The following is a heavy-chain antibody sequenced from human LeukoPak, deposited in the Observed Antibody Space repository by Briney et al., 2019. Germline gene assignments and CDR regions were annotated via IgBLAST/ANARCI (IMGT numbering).Heavy chain of an antibody. Sequence: GGSLRLSCTASGFTFSGAWMTWVRQAPGKGLEWVSFISNSGSFIYYADSVKGRFTISRDNAKNSLYLQMNTLRAEDTAVYYCARDRHKYNYDSGGYPPYWGQGTLVTVSS. D-gene: IGHD3-22*01. J-gene: IGHJ4*02. CDR1: GFTFSGAW. V-gene: IGHV3-21*01. CDR2: ISNSGSFI. CDR3: ARDRHKYNYDSGGYPPY.